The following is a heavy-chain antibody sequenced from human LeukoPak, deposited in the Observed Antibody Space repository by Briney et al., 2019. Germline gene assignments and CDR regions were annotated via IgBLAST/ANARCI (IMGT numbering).Heavy chain of an antibody. J-gene: IGHJ3*02. CDR2: INHSGST. D-gene: IGHD1-26*01. V-gene: IGHV4-34*01. CDR1: GGSFSGYY. Sequence: SETLSLTCAVYGGSFSGYYWSWIRQPPGKGLEWIGEINHSGSTNYNPSLKSRVTISVDTSKNQFSLKLSSVTAADTAVYYCARRGSMGGSFVGAFDIWGQGTMVTVSS. CDR3: ARRGSMGGSFVGAFDI.